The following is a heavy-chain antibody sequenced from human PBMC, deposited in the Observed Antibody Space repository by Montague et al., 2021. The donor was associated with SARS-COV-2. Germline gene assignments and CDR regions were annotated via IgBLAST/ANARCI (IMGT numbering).Heavy chain of an antibody. CDR3: ARRVSAVAGTYRLHYFDY. V-gene: IGHV4-39*01. D-gene: IGHD6-19*01. CDR1: DGSISSSFYY. J-gene: IGHJ4*02. CDR2: IYYSGST. Sequence: SETLSLTCTVSDGSISSSFYYWGWIRQPPGKGLEWIGSIYYSGSTYYDPSLKSRVTISVDTSKNQFSLKLSSVTAADTAVYYCARRVSAVAGTYRLHYFDYWGQGTLVTVSS.